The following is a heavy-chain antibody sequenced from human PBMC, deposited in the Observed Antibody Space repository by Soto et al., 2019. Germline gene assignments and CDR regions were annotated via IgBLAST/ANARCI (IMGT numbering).Heavy chain of an antibody. J-gene: IGHJ6*02. D-gene: IGHD4-4*01. CDR1: GCTFSSYS. CDR2: IIPIFGTA. CDR3: ARGRVNYYYYGMDV. Sequence: SVKVSCKASGCTFSSYSISWVRQAPGQGLEWMGGIIPIFGTANYAQKFQGRVTITTDESTSTAYMELSSLRSEDTAVYYCARGRVNYYYYGMDVWGQGTTVTVSS. V-gene: IGHV1-69*05.